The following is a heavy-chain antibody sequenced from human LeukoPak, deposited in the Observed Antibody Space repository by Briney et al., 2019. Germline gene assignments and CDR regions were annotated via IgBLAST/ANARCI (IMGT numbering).Heavy chain of an antibody. V-gene: IGHV4-34*01. CDR2: INHSGST. D-gene: IGHD3-22*01. Sequence: SSETLSLTCAVYGGSFSGYYWSWIRQPPGKGLEWIGEINHSGSTNYNPSLKSRVTTSVDTSKNQFSLRLSSVTAADTAVYYCARGPQKWLLATYYFDYWGQGTLVTVSS. J-gene: IGHJ4*02. CDR1: GGSFSGYY. CDR3: ARGPQKWLLATYYFDY.